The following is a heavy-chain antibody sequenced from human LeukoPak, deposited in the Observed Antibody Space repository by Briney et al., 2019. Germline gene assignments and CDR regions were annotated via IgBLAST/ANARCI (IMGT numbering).Heavy chain of an antibody. D-gene: IGHD3-3*01. J-gene: IGHJ4*02. CDR3: ARGGYDFWSGYPFDY. CDR2: IKQDGSEK. CDR1: GFTFSSDW. V-gene: IGHV3-7*01. Sequence: GGSLRLSCAASGFTFSSDWMSWVRQAPGKGLEWVANIKQDGSEKYYVDSVKGRFTISRDNAKNSLYLQMNSLRAEDTAVYYCARGGYDFWSGYPFDYWGQGTLVTVSS.